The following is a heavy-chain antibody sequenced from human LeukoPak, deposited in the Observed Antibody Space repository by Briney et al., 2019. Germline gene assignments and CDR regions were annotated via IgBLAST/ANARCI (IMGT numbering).Heavy chain of an antibody. V-gene: IGHV3-20*04. CDR3: AFYSYGYRDFDY. D-gene: IGHD5-18*01. J-gene: IGHJ4*02. CDR2: INWKGGST. CDR1: GFTFDDYG. Sequence: GGSLRLSCAASGFTFDDYGMSWVRQAPGKGLEWVSGINWKGGSTGYADSVKGRFTISRDNAKNSLYLQMNSLRAEDTALYYCAFYSYGYRDFDYWGQGTLVTVSS.